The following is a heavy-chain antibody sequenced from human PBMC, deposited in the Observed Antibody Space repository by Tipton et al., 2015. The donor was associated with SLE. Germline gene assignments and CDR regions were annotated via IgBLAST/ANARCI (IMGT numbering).Heavy chain of an antibody. CDR2: INQSGIDQSGST. CDR3: ASADYYESRQFDN. V-gene: IGHV4-34*01. J-gene: IGHJ4*02. Sequence: TLSLTCAVYGGSLSGYYWSWIRRPPGKGLEWIGEINQSGIDQSGSTYYNPSLKSRVTMSLDMSKNQFSLNLSSVTVADTAVYYCASADYYESRQFDNWGQGTLVTVSS. D-gene: IGHD3-22*01. CDR1: GGSLSGYY.